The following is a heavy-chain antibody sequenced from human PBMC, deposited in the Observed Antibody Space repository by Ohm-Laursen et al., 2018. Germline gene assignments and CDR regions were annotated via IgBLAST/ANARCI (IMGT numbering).Heavy chain of an antibody. CDR2: ISWNSGSI. CDR3: AKEAVVASYGMDV. V-gene: IGHV3-9*01. J-gene: IGHJ6*02. CDR1: GFTFSSYA. D-gene: IGHD2-15*01. Sequence: SLRLSCTASGFTFSSYAMSWVRQAPGKGLEWVSGISWNSGSIGYADSVKGRFTISRDNAKNSLYLQMNSLRAEDTALYYCAKEAVVASYGMDVWGQGTTVTVSS.